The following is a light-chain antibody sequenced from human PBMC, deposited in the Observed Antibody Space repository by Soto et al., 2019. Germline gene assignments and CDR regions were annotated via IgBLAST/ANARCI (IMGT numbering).Light chain of an antibody. CDR3: QQYHSYPSI. CDR2: KAS. Sequence: DIQMTQSPSTLSASVGGRVTISCRASQSIVNLLAWYQQKPGKAPKLLIYKASSLESGVPSRFSGSGSGTEFTLTISSLQPDDFATYYCQQYHSYPSIFGQGTKLEIK. V-gene: IGKV1-5*03. CDR1: QSIVNL. J-gene: IGKJ2*01.